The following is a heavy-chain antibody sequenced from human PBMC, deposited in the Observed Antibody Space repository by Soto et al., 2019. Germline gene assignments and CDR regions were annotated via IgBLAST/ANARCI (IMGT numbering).Heavy chain of an antibody. CDR3: ARDTPSKPDIVVVPAATGI. CDR1: GGSFSGYY. CDR2: INHSGST. Sequence: QVQLQQWGAGLLKPSETLSLTCAVYGGSFSGYYWSWIRQPPGKGLEWIGEINHSGSTNYNPSLKSRVTISVDTSKNQFSLKLSSVTAADTAVYYCARDTPSKPDIVVVPAATGIWGQGTMVTVSS. J-gene: IGHJ3*02. V-gene: IGHV4-34*01. D-gene: IGHD2-2*01.